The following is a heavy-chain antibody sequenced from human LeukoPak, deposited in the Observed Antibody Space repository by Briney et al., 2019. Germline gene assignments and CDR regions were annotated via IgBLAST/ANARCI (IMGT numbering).Heavy chain of an antibody. D-gene: IGHD6-19*01. Sequence: GGSLRLSCAASGFTFSSYAMSRVRQAPGKGLEWVSAISGSGGSTYYADSVKGRFTISRDNSKNTLYLQMNSLRAEDTAVYYCAILQQWLGRDSFDYWGQGTLVTVSS. J-gene: IGHJ4*02. V-gene: IGHV3-23*01. CDR3: AILQQWLGRDSFDY. CDR2: ISGSGGST. CDR1: GFTFSSYA.